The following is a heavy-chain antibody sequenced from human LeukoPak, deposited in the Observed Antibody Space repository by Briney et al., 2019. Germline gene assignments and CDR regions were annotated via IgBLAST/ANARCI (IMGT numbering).Heavy chain of an antibody. CDR1: GGSISSSIYY. CDR2: IYYSGST. Sequence: SETLSLTCTVSGGSISSSIYYWGWIRQPPGKGLEWIGSIYYSGSTYYNPSLKSRVTISVDTSKNQFSLKLSSVTAADTAVYYCARHDYGDHRLAFDYWGQGTLVTVSS. V-gene: IGHV4-39*01. J-gene: IGHJ4*02. CDR3: ARHDYGDHRLAFDY. D-gene: IGHD4-17*01.